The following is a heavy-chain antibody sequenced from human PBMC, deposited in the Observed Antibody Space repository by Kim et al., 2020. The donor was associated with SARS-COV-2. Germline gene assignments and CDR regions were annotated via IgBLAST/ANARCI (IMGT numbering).Heavy chain of an antibody. Sequence: SETLSLTCTVSGGSISSGGYYWSWIRQHPGKGLEWIGYIYYSGSTYYNPSIKSRVTISVDTSKNQFSLKLSSVTAADTAVYYCARAETRITIFGVVIILAFDIWGQGTMVTVSS. CDR1: GGSISSGGYY. J-gene: IGHJ3*02. CDR3: ARAETRITIFGVVIILAFDI. V-gene: IGHV4-31*03. CDR2: IYYSGST. D-gene: IGHD3-3*01.